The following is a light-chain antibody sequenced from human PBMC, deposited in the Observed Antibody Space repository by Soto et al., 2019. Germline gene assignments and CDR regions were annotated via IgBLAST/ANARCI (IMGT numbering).Light chain of an antibody. CDR2: AAS. J-gene: IGKJ4*01. CDR1: QGISTF. CDR3: QKYNGVPLT. Sequence: DIQMTQSPSSLSASVGDRVTITCRASQGISTFFAWYQQRPGKVPKVLISAASTLHPGVPSRFSGSGFGTDFTLTISSLQPEDVATYYCQKYNGVPLTFGGGTKVEI. V-gene: IGKV1-27*01.